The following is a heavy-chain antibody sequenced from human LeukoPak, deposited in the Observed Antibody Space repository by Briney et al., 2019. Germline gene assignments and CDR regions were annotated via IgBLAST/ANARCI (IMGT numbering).Heavy chain of an antibody. CDR1: GYSISSGYY. CDR2: IYDSETT. J-gene: IGHJ4*02. D-gene: IGHD6-6*01. Sequence: SETLSLTCSVSGYSISSGYYWGWIRQPPGKGLEWIGSIYDSETTYYNPSLKSRVTISVDTSKNQFSLKLSSVTAADTAVYYCARGRRIAARSGFDYWGQGTLVTVSS. CDR3: ARGRRIAARSGFDY. V-gene: IGHV4-38-2*02.